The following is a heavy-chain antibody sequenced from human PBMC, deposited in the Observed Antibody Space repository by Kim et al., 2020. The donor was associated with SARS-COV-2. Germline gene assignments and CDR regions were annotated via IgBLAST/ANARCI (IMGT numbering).Heavy chain of an antibody. V-gene: IGHV1-3*01. J-gene: IGHJ4*02. CDR1: GYTLNTNA. CDR3: ARDYGSIALRPGGDY. Sequence: ASVKVSCKASGYTLNTNAMYWVRQAPGQRLEWMGWINAGNGNTKYSQKFQGRVTITRDTSASIGYMELTNLRSEDTAVYYCARDYGSIALRPGGDYWGQGTLVTVSS. CDR2: INAGNGNT. D-gene: IGHD6-6*01.